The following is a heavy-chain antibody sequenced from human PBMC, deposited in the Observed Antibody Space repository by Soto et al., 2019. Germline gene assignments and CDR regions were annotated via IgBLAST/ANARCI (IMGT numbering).Heavy chain of an antibody. V-gene: IGHV4-34*01. CDR3: ARGYMVRGVLDY. CDR1: GGSFSGYY. Sequence: SETLSLTCAVYGGSFSGYYWSWIRQPPGKGLEWIGEINHSGSTNYNPSLKSRVTISVDTSKNQFSLKLSSVTAADTAVYYCARGYMVRGVLDYWGQGTRVTVS. J-gene: IGHJ4*02. CDR2: INHSGST. D-gene: IGHD3-10*01.